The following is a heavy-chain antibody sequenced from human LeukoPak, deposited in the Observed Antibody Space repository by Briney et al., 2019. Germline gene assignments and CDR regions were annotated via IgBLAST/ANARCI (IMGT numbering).Heavy chain of an antibody. J-gene: IGHJ4*02. CDR2: INHSGNT. Sequence: SETLSLTCAVYGGSFNSDYWSWIRQPPGKGLEWIGEINHSGNTNYNPSLKSRVTISLDTSKNQFSLKLTSVIAADTAVYYCARHFRGYPYYFDYWGQGTLVTVSS. V-gene: IGHV4-34*01. CDR3: ARHFRGYPYYFDY. CDR1: GGSFNSDY. D-gene: IGHD5-18*01.